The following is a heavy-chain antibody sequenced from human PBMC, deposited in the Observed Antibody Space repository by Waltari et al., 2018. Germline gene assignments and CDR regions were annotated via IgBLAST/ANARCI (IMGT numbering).Heavy chain of an antibody. D-gene: IGHD3-9*01. CDR1: GFTFSSHL. CDR3: GRESITDWYVDH. Sequence: EVQMVESGGGLVQPGGSLRLSCAASGFTFSSHLMHWVLQGPGKGLVWVARINDEGSRTAYADSVKGRVTISRDNAKNILYLEMSSLTAEDTAVYYCGRESITDWYVDHWGQGTLVTVSS. CDR2: INDEGSRT. V-gene: IGHV3-74*01. J-gene: IGHJ4*02.